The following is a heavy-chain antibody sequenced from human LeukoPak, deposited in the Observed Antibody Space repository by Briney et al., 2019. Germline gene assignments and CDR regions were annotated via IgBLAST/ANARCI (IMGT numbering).Heavy chain of an antibody. D-gene: IGHD6-13*01. J-gene: IGHJ3*02. CDR3: ARDEGVAAAGQDAFDI. CDR1: GYTFTGYY. CDR2: INPNSGGT. V-gene: IGHV1-2*02. Sequence: ASVKVSCKASGYTFTGYYMHWVRQAPGQGLEWMGWINPNSGGTNYAQKFQGRVTMTRDTAISTAYMELSRLRSDDTAVYYCARDEGVAAAGQDAFDIWGQGTMVTVSS.